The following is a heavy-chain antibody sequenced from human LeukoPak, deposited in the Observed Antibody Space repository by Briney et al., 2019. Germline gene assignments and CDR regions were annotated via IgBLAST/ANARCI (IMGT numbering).Heavy chain of an antibody. V-gene: IGHV4-30-4*01. CDR3: ARDRYDSSGLYYFDY. CDR1: GGSISSGDYY. Sequence: PSETLSLTCTVSGGSISSGDYYWSWIRQPPGKGLEWIGYIYYSGSTYYNPSLKSRVIISVDTSKNQFSLKLSSVTAADTAVYYCARDRYDSSGLYYFDYWGQGTLVTVSS. D-gene: IGHD3-22*01. CDR2: IYYSGST. J-gene: IGHJ4*02.